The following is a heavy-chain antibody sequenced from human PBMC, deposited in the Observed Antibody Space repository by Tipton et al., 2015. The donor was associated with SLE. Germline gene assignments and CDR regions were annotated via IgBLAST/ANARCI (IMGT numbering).Heavy chain of an antibody. Sequence: TLSLTCTVSGGAISSDSHYWTWIRQPAGKGLEWIGRFYTPGNNHSNPSLKSRVTMSVDTSKTQFSLNLRSVTAADTAIYYCARGGYSSGWYGDYFVYCGQGTLVTVSS. CDR3: ARGGYSSGWYGDYFVY. D-gene: IGHD6-19*01. CDR2: FYTPGNN. J-gene: IGHJ4*02. CDR1: GGAISSDSHY. V-gene: IGHV4-61*02.